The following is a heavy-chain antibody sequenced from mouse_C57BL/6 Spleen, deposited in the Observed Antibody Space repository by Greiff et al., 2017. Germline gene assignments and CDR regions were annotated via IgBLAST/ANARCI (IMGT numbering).Heavy chain of an antibody. V-gene: IGHV1-69*01. D-gene: IGHD1-1*01. Sequence: QVQLQQPGAELVMPGASVKLSCKASGYTFTSYWMHWVKQRPGQGLEWIGEIDPSDSYTNYNQKFKGNSTLTVDKSSSTAYMQLSSLASEDSAVYYCARAGGSSYKHAMDYWGQGTSVTVSS. CDR1: GYTFTSYW. J-gene: IGHJ4*01. CDR3: ARAGGSSYKHAMDY. CDR2: IDPSDSYT.